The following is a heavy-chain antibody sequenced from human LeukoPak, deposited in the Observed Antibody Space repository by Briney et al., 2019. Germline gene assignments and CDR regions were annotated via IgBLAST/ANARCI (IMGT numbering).Heavy chain of an antibody. CDR3: ANGGVTTDCYDS. D-gene: IGHD2-8*02. Sequence: QPGGSLRLSCAASGFTFSSYGMSWVRQAPGKGLEWVSTISGSGDSTYYPDSVKGRFTISRDISKNTLYLQMNSLRAEDTAVYYCANGGVTTDCYDSWGQGTLVTVSS. CDR2: ISGSGDST. V-gene: IGHV3-23*01. CDR1: GFTFSSYG. J-gene: IGHJ5*01.